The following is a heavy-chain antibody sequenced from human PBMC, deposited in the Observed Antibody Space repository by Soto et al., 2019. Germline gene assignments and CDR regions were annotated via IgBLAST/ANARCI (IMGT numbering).Heavy chain of an antibody. CDR2: ISGYNGNT. J-gene: IGHJ4*02. D-gene: IGHD3-22*01. CDR1: GYTFTSYG. CDR3: ARFPYYYDNSGYYFIF. V-gene: IGHV1-18*01. Sequence: ASVKVSCKTSGYTFTSYGISWVRQAPGQGLEWMGWISGYNGNTNYAQKLQGRVTMTTETSTSTAYMELRSLRSDDTAVYYCARFPYYYDNSGYYFIFWGQGNLVTVSS.